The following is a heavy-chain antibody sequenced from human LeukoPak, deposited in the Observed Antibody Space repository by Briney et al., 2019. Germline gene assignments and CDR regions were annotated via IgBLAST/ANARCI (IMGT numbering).Heavy chain of an antibody. Sequence: SETLSLTCTVSGYSISSWGWIRQPPGQGLEWIGSIYHSGSTHYNPSLKSRVTMSVDTSKNQFSLKLSSETAADTAVYYCATRSGSYFPYFDYWGQGTLVTVSS. D-gene: IGHD3-10*01. J-gene: IGHJ4*02. V-gene: IGHV4-38-2*02. CDR3: ATRSGSYFPYFDY. CDR2: IYHSGST. CDR1: GYSISS.